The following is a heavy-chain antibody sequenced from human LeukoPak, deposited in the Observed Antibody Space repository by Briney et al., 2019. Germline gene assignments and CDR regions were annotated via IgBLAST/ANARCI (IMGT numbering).Heavy chain of an antibody. CDR1: GFTFSDYY. D-gene: IGHD3-10*01. Sequence: GGSLRLSCAASGFTFSDYYMNWIRQAPGKGLEWVSYISTSGTTIYYADSVKGRFTISRDNAKNSLYLQMNSLRAEDTAVYYCASGPIGPRIVDYWGQGTLVTVSS. CDR3: ASGPIGPRIVDY. V-gene: IGHV3-11*01. CDR2: ISTSGTTI. J-gene: IGHJ4*02.